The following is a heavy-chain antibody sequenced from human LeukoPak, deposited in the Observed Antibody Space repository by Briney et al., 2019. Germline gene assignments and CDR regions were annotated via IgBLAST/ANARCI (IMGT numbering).Heavy chain of an antibody. Sequence: GGSLRLSCAASGFTFSSYAMSWVRQAPGKGLEWVSAISGSGGSTYYADSVKGRFTISRDNARNSVHLELSNLRAEDTAVYYCATRRCSIAACRASSYRCFDFWGKGTTVIVSS. J-gene: IGHJ6*04. V-gene: IGHV3-23*01. D-gene: IGHD2-2*01. CDR2: ISGSGGST. CDR3: ATRRCSIAACRASSYRCFDF. CDR1: GFTFSSYA.